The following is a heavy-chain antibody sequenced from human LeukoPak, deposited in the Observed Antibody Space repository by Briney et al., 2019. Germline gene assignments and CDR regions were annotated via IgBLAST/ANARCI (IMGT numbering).Heavy chain of an antibody. Sequence: PGGSLRLSCAVSGITLSNYGMRWVRQAPGKGVEWVAGISDSGGRTNYADSVKGGVTISRDNPKTTLYLQMNSLRAEDTAVYFCAKRGVVIRVILVGFHKEAYYFDSWGQGALVTVSS. CDR3: AKRGVVIRVILVGFHKEAYYFDS. J-gene: IGHJ4*02. CDR2: ISDSGGRT. V-gene: IGHV3-23*01. CDR1: GITLSNYG. D-gene: IGHD3-22*01.